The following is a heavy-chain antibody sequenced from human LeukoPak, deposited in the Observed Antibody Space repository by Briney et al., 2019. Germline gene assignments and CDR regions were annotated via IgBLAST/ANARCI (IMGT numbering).Heavy chain of an antibody. V-gene: IGHV4-34*01. CDR1: GGSFSGYY. J-gene: IGHJ4*02. CDR2: INHSGST. Sequence: SETLSLTCAVYGGSFSGYYWSWIRQPPGKGLEWIGEINHSGSTNYNPSFKSRVTISVDTSKNQFSLKLSSVTAADTAVYYCARGGYSYGLWGQGTLVTVSS. CDR3: ARGGYSYGL. D-gene: IGHD5-18*01.